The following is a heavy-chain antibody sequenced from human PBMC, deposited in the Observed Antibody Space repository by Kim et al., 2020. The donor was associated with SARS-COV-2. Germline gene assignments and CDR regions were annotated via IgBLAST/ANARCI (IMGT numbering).Heavy chain of an antibody. CDR1: GYSFSSSW. CDR3: TKEAKEGGWPRVAFDV. Sequence: GESLKISCKGSGYSFSSSWIGWVRQMPGKGLEWMVIIYPGDSDTRYSPSIQGQVTITGDRSISTAYLQWSSLKTSDTATYYCTKEAKEGGWPRVAFDVWGQGTVGTVSS. CDR2: IYPGDSDT. J-gene: IGHJ3*01. V-gene: IGHV5-51*01. D-gene: IGHD6-19*01.